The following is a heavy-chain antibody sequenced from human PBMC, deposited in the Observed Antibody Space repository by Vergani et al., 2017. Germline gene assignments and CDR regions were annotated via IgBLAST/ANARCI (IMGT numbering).Heavy chain of an antibody. CDR1: GGSFSGYY. D-gene: IGHD2-2*01. CDR3: ARESVGYCSSTSCHAFDI. J-gene: IGHJ3*02. V-gene: IGHV4-34*01. CDR2: INHSGST. Sequence: QVQLQQWGAGLLKPSETLSLTCAVYGGSFSGYYWSWIRQPPGKGLEWIGEINHSGSTNYNPSLKSRVTISVDTSKNQFSLKLSSVTAADTAVYYCARESVGYCSSTSCHAFDIWGQGTMVTVSS.